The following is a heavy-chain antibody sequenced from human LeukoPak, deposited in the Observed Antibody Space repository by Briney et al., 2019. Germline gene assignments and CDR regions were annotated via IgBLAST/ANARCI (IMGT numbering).Heavy chain of an antibody. D-gene: IGHD6-13*01. CDR1: GGSISGSSYY. J-gene: IGHJ4*02. CDR2: IYYSGST. V-gene: IGHV4-39*01. CDR3: ARLFEQPWTTIDY. Sequence: SSETLSLTCTVSGGSISGSSYYWGWIRQPPGKGLEWIGSIYYSGSTYYNPSLKSRVTISVDTSKNQFSLKLSSVTAADTAVYYCARLFEQPWTTIDYRGQGTLVTVSS.